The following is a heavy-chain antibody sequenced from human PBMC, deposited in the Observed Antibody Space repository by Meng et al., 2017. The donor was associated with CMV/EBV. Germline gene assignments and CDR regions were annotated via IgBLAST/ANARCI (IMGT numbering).Heavy chain of an antibody. V-gene: IGHV1-8*03. CDR2: MNPNSGNT. CDR3: TTLYYYDSSGLNY. CDR1: GYTFTSYD. Sequence: ASVKVSCKASGYTFTSYDINWVRQATGQGLEWMGWMNPNSGNTGYAQKFQGRVTITRNTSISTAYMELSSLRSEDTAVYYCTTLYYYDSSGLNYWGQGTLVTVSS. D-gene: IGHD3-22*01. J-gene: IGHJ4*02.